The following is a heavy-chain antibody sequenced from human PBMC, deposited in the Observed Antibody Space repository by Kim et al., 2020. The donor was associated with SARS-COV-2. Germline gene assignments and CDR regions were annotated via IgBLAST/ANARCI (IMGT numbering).Heavy chain of an antibody. Sequence: GGSLRLSCAASGFTFSSYSMNWVRQAPGKGLEWVSSISSSSSYIYYADSVKGRFTISRDNAKNSLYLQMNSLRAEDTAVYYCARELVRSPSGLGSYGGVDYWGQGTLVTVSS. CDR2: ISSSSSYI. J-gene: IGHJ4*02. D-gene: IGHD1-26*01. CDR3: ARELVRSPSGLGSYGGVDY. CDR1: GFTFSSYS. V-gene: IGHV3-21*01.